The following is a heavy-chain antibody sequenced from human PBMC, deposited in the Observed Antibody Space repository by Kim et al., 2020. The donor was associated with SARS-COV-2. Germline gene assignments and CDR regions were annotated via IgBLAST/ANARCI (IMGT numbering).Heavy chain of an antibody. CDR3: VKKAFNYMTPGTFFDN. V-gene: IGHV3-23*01. Sequence: DSVQGRFTISMDDSKNTLFLQMSSLTAEDTAAYYCVKKAFNYMTPGTFFDNWGQGTLVTVSS. J-gene: IGHJ4*02. D-gene: IGHD3-10*01.